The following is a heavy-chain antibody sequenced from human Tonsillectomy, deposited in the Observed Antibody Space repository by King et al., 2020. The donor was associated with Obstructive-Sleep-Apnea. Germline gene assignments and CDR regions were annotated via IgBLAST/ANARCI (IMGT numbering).Heavy chain of an antibody. J-gene: IGHJ4*02. CDR2: IYLDEDK. V-gene: IGHV2-5*02. D-gene: IGHD3-10*01. CDR1: GFSLTSNGVG. Sequence: ITLKESGPTLVKPTQTLTLTCTFSGFSLTSNGVGVGWIRQSPGKALEWLALIYLDEDKRYSPSLKSRLTVTKDTSKKQVVLTMTNMDPVDTATYYCAHRRPLLVRGITITLFDSWGQGILVTVSS. CDR3: AHRRPLLVRGITITLFDS.